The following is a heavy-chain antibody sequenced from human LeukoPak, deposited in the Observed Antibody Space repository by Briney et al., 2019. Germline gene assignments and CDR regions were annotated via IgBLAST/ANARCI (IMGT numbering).Heavy chain of an antibody. D-gene: IGHD3-9*01. CDR2: IYPGDSDT. J-gene: IGHJ4*02. Sequence: GESLKISCEGSGYSFTTYWIGWLRQVPGKGLELMGIIYPGDSDTRYGPSCRGQVTISADKSISTAYLQWGSLKASDTATYYCARLETTYYTILTGYPDYWGQGTLVTVSS. CDR1: GYSFTTYW. V-gene: IGHV5-51*01. CDR3: ARLETTYYTILTGYPDY.